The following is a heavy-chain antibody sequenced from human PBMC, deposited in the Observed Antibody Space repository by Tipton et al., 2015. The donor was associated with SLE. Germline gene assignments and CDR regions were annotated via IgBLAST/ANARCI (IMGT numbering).Heavy chain of an antibody. V-gene: IGHV3-23*01. CDR1: GFTFSSYA. J-gene: IGHJ4*02. CDR2: IRNSGDTT. Sequence: SLRLSCAASGFTFSSYAMSWVRQAPGKGLEWVSSIRNSGDTTYYADSVTARFTISRDNSKNTLYLQMNSLRAEDTALYYCAKAGLNYCGDYWGQGTLVAVSS. CDR3: AKAGLNYCGDY. D-gene: IGHD3-10*01.